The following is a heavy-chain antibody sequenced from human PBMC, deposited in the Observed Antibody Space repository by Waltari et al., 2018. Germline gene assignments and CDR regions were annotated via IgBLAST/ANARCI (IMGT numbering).Heavy chain of an antibody. J-gene: IGHJ4*02. CDR1: GLTFGEET. CDR2: INGSGDRK. CDR3: IKDGQPGGLYY. Sequence: EVQVVGFGGGFVQPGRSLTLSCVVSGLTFGEETMHWVRQATGKGLEWVSGINGSGDRKDYADSGKGRFTVSRDNVKNSLYLEMNSLREEDTAFYYCIKDGQPGGLYYWGQGTLVTVSS. D-gene: IGHD3-10*01. V-gene: IGHV3-9*01.